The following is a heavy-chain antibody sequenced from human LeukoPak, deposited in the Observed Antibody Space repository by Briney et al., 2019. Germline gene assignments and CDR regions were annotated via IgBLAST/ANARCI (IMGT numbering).Heavy chain of an antibody. CDR2: INHSGST. J-gene: IGHJ4*02. Sequence: TETLSLTCAVYGGSFSGYYWSWIRQPPGKGLEWIGEINHSGSTNYNPSLKSRVTIPVDTSKNQFSLKLSSVTAADTAVYYCARAIVAGTSLFDYWGQGTLVTVSS. V-gene: IGHV4-34*01. CDR1: GGSFSGYY. D-gene: IGHD6-19*01. CDR3: ARAIVAGTSLFDY.